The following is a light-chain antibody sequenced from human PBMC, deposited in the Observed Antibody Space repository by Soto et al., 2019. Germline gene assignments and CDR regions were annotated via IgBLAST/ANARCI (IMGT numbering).Light chain of an antibody. V-gene: IGKV3-11*01. CDR2: DAS. Sequence: EIVLTQGPATMSLSPGERATLSCRASQSVSSYLAWYQQKPGQAPRLLIYDASNRATGIPARFCGSGSGTDFTLTISSLEPEDFAVYYCQQRSNWPLTFGGGTTVDIK. CDR1: QSVSSY. CDR3: QQRSNWPLT. J-gene: IGKJ4*01.